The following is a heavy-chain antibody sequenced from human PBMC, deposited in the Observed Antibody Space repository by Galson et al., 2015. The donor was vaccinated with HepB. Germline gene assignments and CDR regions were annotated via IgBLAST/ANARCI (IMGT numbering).Heavy chain of an antibody. Sequence: SLRLSCAASGFTFSSYAMHWVRQAPGKGLEWVAVISYDGSNKYYADSVKGRFTISRDNSKNTLYLQMNSLRAEDTAVYYCAKMGNYYGSGSPFDYWGQGTLVTVSS. D-gene: IGHD3-10*01. CDR2: ISYDGSNK. CDR1: GFTFSSYA. J-gene: IGHJ4*02. CDR3: AKMGNYYGSGSPFDY. V-gene: IGHV3-30-3*02.